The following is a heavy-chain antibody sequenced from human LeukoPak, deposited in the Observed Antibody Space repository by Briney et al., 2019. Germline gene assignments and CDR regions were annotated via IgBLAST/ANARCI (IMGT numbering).Heavy chain of an antibody. CDR3: ARSMPPWRYFDL. Sequence: PGGSLRLSCAASGFTFSSYWMHWVRQGPGKGLVWVSRISSDGSSTSYADSVKGRFTISRDNAKNSLYLQMNSLRAEDTAVYYCARSMPPWRYFDLWGRGTLVTVSS. CDR2: ISSDGSST. D-gene: IGHD2/OR15-2a*01. V-gene: IGHV3-74*01. J-gene: IGHJ2*01. CDR1: GFTFSSYW.